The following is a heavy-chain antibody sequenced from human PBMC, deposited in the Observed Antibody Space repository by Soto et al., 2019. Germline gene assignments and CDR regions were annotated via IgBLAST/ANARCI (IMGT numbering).Heavy chain of an antibody. D-gene: IGHD3-10*01. CDR2: ISAYNGNT. Sequence: GASVKVSCKASGYTFTSYGISWVRQAPGQGLEWMGWISAYNGNTNYAQKLQGRVTMTTDTSTSTAYMELRSLRSDDTAVYYCARSWVVRGVRYYMDVWGKGTTVTVSS. CDR1: GYTFTSYG. J-gene: IGHJ6*03. V-gene: IGHV1-18*01. CDR3: ARSWVVRGVRYYMDV.